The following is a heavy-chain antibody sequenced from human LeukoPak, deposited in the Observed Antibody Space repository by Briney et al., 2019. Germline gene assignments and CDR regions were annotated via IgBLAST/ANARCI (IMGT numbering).Heavy chain of an antibody. CDR2: IKSDGSST. Sequence: GGSLRLSCAASVFTFSNYWMHWVRQAPWEALMWFLRIKSDGSSTTYADSVKGRFTISRDNAKNTLYLQMNSLRAEDTAVYYCSRDSLSSCGGDCYSGLDVWGQGTTVTVSS. D-gene: IGHD2-21*02. V-gene: IGHV3-74*01. CDR3: SRDSLSSCGGDCYSGLDV. CDR1: VFTFSNYW. J-gene: IGHJ6*02.